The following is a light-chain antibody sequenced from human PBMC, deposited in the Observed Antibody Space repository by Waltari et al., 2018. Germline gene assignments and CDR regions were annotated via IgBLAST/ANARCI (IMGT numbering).Light chain of an antibody. CDR2: WAS. J-gene: IGKJ4*01. CDR1: ESVLYSSNNKNH. CDR3: QQYYNTPLT. Sequence: DIVMTQSPESLAVSLGERATINCKTSESVLYSSNNKNHLACYQQKPGQPPKLHLYWASTRKSGVHERFSGSGSETDFTLTVTSLQAEDVAVYYCQQYYNTPLTFGGGTKVEIK. V-gene: IGKV4-1*01.